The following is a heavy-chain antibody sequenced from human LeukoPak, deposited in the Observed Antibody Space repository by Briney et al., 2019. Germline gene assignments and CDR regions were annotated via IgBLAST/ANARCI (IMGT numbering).Heavy chain of an antibody. D-gene: IGHD1-14*01. V-gene: IGHV1-18*01. J-gene: IGHJ4*02. CDR3: ARDISREFDY. CDR2: ISAYNHNT. CDR1: GYSFINFG. Sequence: GASVKGSCKASGYSFINFGLSWVRQAPGQGREWMGWISAYNHNTNYAQKFQGRVTMTRDTSTSTVYMELSSLRSEDTAVYYCARDISREFDYWGQGTLVAVSS.